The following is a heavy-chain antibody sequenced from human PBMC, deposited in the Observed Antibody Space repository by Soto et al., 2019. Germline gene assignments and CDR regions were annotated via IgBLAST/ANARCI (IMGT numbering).Heavy chain of an antibody. CDR2: IYWDDDK. CDR1: GFSLTTSGVG. V-gene: IGHV2-5*02. CDR3: AHRVLRTVFGLVTTTAIYFDF. J-gene: IGHJ4*02. D-gene: IGHD3-3*01. Sequence: QITLNESGPTVVRPTETLTLTCRFSGFSLTTSGVGVGWIRQSPGKAPEWLVLIYWDDDKRYSASLKSRLTITKDASKIQVVLTVSDLDPTDTATYYCAHRVLRTVFGLVTTTAIYFDFWGQGTPVAVSS.